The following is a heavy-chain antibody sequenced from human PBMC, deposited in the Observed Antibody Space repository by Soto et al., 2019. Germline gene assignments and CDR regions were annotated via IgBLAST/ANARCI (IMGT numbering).Heavy chain of an antibody. J-gene: IGHJ6*02. V-gene: IGHV3-20*01. CDR2: INWNGGST. CDR1: GFTFDDYG. D-gene: IGHD6-13*01. CDR3: ARGDGGGIAAAGTRVYYYGMDV. Sequence: GGSLRLSCAASGFTFDDYGMSWVRQAPGKGLEWVSGINWNGGSTGYADSVKGRFTISRDNAKNSLYLQMNSLRAEDTALYHCARGDGGGIAAAGTRVYYYGMDVWGQGTTVTVSS.